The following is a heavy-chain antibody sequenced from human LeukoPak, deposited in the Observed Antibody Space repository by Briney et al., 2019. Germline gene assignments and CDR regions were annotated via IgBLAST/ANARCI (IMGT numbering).Heavy chain of an antibody. Sequence: GGSLRLSCAASGFIFSNYALMWVRQAPGKGLEWVSSITGRGDETFYADSVKGRFSFSRDNSKNMLYLQMYSLGAEDTAIYYCAKGAAAGLVDWFDPWGQGTLVTVSS. D-gene: IGHD6-13*01. CDR3: AKGAAAGLVDWFDP. CDR1: GFIFSNYA. J-gene: IGHJ5*02. CDR2: ITGRGDET. V-gene: IGHV3-23*01.